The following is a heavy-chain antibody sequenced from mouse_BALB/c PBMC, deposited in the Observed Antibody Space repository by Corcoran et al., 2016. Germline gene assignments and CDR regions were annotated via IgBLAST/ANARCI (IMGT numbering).Heavy chain of an antibody. V-gene: IGHV1S34*01. CDR2: ISCYNGAT. CDR1: GYSFTGYY. Sequence: LVKTGASVKISCKASGYSFTGYYMHWVKQSHGKSLEWIGYISCYNGATSYNQKFKGKATFTVDTSSSTANMQFNSLTSEDSAVYYCARGRYRYDAMDYWGQGTSVTVSS. D-gene: IGHD2-14*01. CDR3: ARGRYRYDAMDY. J-gene: IGHJ4*01.